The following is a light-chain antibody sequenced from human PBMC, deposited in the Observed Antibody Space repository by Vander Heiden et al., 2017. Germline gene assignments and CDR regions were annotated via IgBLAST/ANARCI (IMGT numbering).Light chain of an antibody. CDR3: QQDGGSPLIT. V-gene: IGKV3-20*01. CDR2: AAS. J-gene: IGKJ5*01. Sequence: EVVLTQSPDTLSLSPGERATLSCRASQSVASRDFAWYQQKPGQAPRLLIYAASARATGVPDRFSGSGSGTDFTLSISRLEPEDFAVYYCQQDGGSPLITFGQGTRLEIK. CDR1: QSVASRD.